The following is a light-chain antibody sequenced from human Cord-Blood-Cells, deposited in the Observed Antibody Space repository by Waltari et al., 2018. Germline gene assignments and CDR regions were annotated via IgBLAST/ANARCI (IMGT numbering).Light chain of an antibody. J-gene: IGKJ2*01. Sequence: DIQMTQSPSSLYAPVGDRVPTTCRASQSISSYLNWYQQKPGKAPKLLIYAASSLQSGVPSRFSGSGSGTDFTLTISSLQPEDFATYYCQQSYSTPYTFGQGTKLEIK. CDR1: QSISSY. CDR2: AAS. V-gene: IGKV1-39*01. CDR3: QQSYSTPYT.